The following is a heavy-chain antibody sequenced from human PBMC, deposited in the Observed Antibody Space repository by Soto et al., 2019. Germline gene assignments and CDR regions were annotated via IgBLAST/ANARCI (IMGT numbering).Heavy chain of an antibody. D-gene: IGHD5-12*01. CDR1: GLTFSAAW. J-gene: IGHJ6*04. CDR2: VTRKVDGETT. V-gene: IGHV3-15*01. Sequence: EVQLVESGGGLVKPGGSLRLSCAASGLTFSAAWMTWVRQPPGKGLEWVGRVTRKVDGETTDFAAPVKGRFTILREDSKHTLYLQMNHLEAEDTGVYYCSTVSVSTGWAPLTFWGEGTAVTVSS. CDR3: STVSVSTGWAPLTF.